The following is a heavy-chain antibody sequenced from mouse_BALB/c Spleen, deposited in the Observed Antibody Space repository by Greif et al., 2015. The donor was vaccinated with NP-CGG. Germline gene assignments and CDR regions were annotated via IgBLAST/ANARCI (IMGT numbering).Heavy chain of an antibody. D-gene: IGHD2-3*01. CDR2: INPSNGRT. J-gene: IGHJ4*01. CDR3: AIYDGYYYYAMDY. V-gene: IGHV1S81*02. Sequence: SGAELVKPGASVKLSCEASGYTFTSYWMHWVKQRPGQGLEWIGEINPSNGRTNYNEKFKSKATLTVDKSSSTAYMQLSSLTSEDSAVYYCAIYDGYYYYAMDYWGQGTSVTVSS. CDR1: GYTFTSYW.